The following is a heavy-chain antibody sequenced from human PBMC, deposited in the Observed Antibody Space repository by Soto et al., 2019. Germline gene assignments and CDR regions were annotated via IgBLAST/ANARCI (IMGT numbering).Heavy chain of an antibody. CDR1: GFTFSTYA. Sequence: GGSLRLSCAASGFTFSTYAMSWVRQAPGKGLEWVSAISGSGGSTYYADSVKGRFTISRDNSKNTLFLQMNSRRAEDTAVYYCATRRDASYYYYGMDVWGQGTTVTVSS. V-gene: IGHV3-23*01. J-gene: IGHJ6*02. CDR3: ATRRDASYYYYGMDV. CDR2: ISGSGGST. D-gene: IGHD2-2*01.